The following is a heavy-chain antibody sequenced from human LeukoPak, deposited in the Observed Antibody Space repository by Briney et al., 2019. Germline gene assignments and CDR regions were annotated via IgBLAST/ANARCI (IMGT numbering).Heavy chain of an antibody. D-gene: IGHD5-12*01. J-gene: IGHJ3*02. CDR1: GFTFSSYG. Sequence: SGGTLRLSCAASGFTFSSYGMHWVRQAPGKGLEWVAFIRYDGSNKYYADSVKGRFTISRDNSKNTLYLQMNSLRAEDTAVYYCAKGWLRLSAFDIWGQGTMVTVSS. V-gene: IGHV3-30*02. CDR2: IRYDGSNK. CDR3: AKGWLRLSAFDI.